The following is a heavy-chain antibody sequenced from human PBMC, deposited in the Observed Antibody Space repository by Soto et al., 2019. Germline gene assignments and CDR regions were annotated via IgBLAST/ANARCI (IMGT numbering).Heavy chain of an antibody. V-gene: IGHV3-23*01. D-gene: IGHD2-21*01. Sequence: EVQLLESGGGLVQPGGSLRLSCAASGFPFSTYAMTWVRQGPGKGLEWVSVISGSGGSTFYADSVKGRFTISRDNSKNTLYLQTDSLRGDDTATYYCARRAYCSGENCPPAGGAFEYWGQGTLVTVSS. CDR3: ARRAYCSGENCPPAGGAFEY. J-gene: IGHJ4*02. CDR2: ISGSGGST. CDR1: GFPFSTYA.